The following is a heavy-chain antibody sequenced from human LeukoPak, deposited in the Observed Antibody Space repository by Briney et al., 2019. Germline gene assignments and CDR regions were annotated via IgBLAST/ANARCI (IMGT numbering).Heavy chain of an antibody. CDR3: AVGDYDSSGYYY. D-gene: IGHD3-22*01. Sequence: SGTLSLTCAVSGGSISSSNWWSWVRQPPGKGLEGIGEIYHSGSNNYNPSLKSRVTISVDKSKNQFSLKLSSVTAADTAVYYCAVGDYDSSGYYYWGQGTLVTVSS. CDR2: IYHSGSN. V-gene: IGHV4-4*02. CDR1: GGSISSSNW. J-gene: IGHJ4*02.